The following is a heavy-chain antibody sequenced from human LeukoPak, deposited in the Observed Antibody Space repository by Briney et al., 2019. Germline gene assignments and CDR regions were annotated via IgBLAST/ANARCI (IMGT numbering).Heavy chain of an antibody. D-gene: IGHD6-19*01. Sequence: PSETLSLTCAVYGGSFSGYYWSWIRQPPGKGLEWIGEINHSGSTNYNPSLKSRVTISVDTSKNQFSLKLNSVTAADTAVYYCARPYSSGWPNWFDPWGQGTLVTVSS. CDR3: ARPYSSGWPNWFDP. V-gene: IGHV4-34*01. J-gene: IGHJ5*02. CDR2: INHSGST. CDR1: GGSFSGYY.